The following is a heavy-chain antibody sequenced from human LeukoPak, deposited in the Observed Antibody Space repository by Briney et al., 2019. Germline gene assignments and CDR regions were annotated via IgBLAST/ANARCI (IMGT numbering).Heavy chain of an antibody. D-gene: IGHD4-17*01. V-gene: IGHV4-34*01. CDR1: GGSFSGYY. CDR3: ATTASSGGYGARY. J-gene: IGHJ4*02. CDR2: INHSGST. Sequence: SETLSLTCAVHGGSFSGYYWSWIRQPPGKGLEWIGEINHSGSTNYNPSLKSRVTISVDTSKNQFSLKLSSVTAADTAVYYCATTASSGGYGARYWGQGTLVTVSS.